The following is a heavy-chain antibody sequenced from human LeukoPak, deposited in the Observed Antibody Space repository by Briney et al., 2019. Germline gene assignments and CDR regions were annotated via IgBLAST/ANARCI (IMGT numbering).Heavy chain of an antibody. D-gene: IGHD4-17*01. CDR2: ISAYSGNT. J-gene: IGHJ4*02. CDR3: ARVTQTDYDFDY. Sequence: ASVKVSCKASGYTFTSYGISWVRQAPRQGLEWMGWISAYSGNTDYAQKPQGRVTMTTDTSTSTAYMELRSLRSDDTAVYYCARVTQTDYDFDYWGQGTLVTVSS. CDR1: GYTFTSYG. V-gene: IGHV1-18*01.